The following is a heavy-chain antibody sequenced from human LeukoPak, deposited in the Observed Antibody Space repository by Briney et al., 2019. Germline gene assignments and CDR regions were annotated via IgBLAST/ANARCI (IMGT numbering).Heavy chain of an antibody. D-gene: IGHD3-22*01. V-gene: IGHV3-7*01. CDR2: IKQDGSEK. J-gene: IGHJ3*02. Sequence: GGTLRLSCAASGCTFSNYWRSWVRQAPGKGLEWVGNIKQDGSEKYYVDSVKGRFTISRDTAKNSLYLQMNSLRAEDTAVYYCARDPENLFTMIVHDVFNIWGQGTMVTVSS. CDR1: GCTFSNYW. CDR3: ARDPENLFTMIVHDVFNI.